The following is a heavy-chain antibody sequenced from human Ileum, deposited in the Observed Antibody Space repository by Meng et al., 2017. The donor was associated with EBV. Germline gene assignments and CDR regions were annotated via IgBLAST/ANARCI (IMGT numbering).Heavy chain of an antibody. CDR2: IIHGGSP. D-gene: IGHD2-8*02. V-gene: IGHV4-34*12. CDR1: GGALRGAY. J-gene: IGHJ4*02. CDR3: ARRPTGIDY. Sequence: QVQLQQWGAGLLQPSETLSLTCAVNGGALRGAYWNWIRQPPGKGLEWIGEIIHGGSPSYNPSLKSRVTISIDTSKNQLSLMLSSVTAADTAVYYCARRPTGIDYWGQGTLVTVSS.